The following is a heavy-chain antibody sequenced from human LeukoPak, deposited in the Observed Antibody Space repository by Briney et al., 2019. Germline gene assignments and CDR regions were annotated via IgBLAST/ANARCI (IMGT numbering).Heavy chain of an antibody. D-gene: IGHD3-22*01. CDR2: IYYSGST. V-gene: IGHV4-39*07. CDR3: ARLSSSYPGWVDP. J-gene: IGHJ5*02. CDR1: GGSISSRSYY. Sequence: PSETLSLTCTVSGGSISSRSYYWGWIRQPPEKGLEWIGSIYYSGSTYYNPSLKSRVTISVDTSNNQFSLKLSSVTAADTAVFYCARLSSSYPGWVDPWGQGTLVTVSS.